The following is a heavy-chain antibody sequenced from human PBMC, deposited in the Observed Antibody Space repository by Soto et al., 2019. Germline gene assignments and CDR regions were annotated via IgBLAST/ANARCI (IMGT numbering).Heavy chain of an antibody. CDR2: INPNNGST. CDR3: ARDALEQWLVAFDI. D-gene: IGHD6-19*01. V-gene: IGHV1-46*01. CDR1: GYTFASYY. Sequence: ASVKVSCKASGYTFASYYMRWVRQAPGQGLEWMGIINPNNGSTCYAQKFQGRVTMTTDTSTSTVYMELRSLRSDDTAVYYCARDALEQWLVAFDIWGQGTMVTVSS. J-gene: IGHJ3*02.